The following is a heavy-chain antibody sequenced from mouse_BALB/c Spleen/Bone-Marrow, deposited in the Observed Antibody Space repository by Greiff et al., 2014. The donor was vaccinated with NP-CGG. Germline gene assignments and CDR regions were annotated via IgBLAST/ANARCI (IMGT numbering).Heavy chain of an antibody. D-gene: IGHD1-1*01. Sequence: VHVKQSGAELVKPGASVKLSCTASGFNIKDTYMHWVKQRPEQGLEWIGRVDPANGNTKYDPKFQGKATITADTSSNTAYLQLSSLTSEDTAVYYCARYYFGSSSFAYWGQGTMVTVSA. CDR3: ARYYFGSSSFAY. V-gene: IGHV14-3*02. J-gene: IGHJ3*01. CDR1: GFNIKDTY. CDR2: VDPANGNT.